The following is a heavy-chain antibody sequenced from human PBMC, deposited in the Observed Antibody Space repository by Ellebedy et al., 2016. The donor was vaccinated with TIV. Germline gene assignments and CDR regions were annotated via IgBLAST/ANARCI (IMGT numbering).Heavy chain of an antibody. CDR1: GFSFSYYG. V-gene: IGHV3-30*02. Sequence: PGGSLRLSCAASGFSFSYYGIHWVRQAPGKGLEWVAFIRYDGSNQYYADSVKGRFTISRDNSKNTLYLQMNSLRAEDTAVYYCAKDVSASHQYYFDYWGQGTLVTVSS. CDR3: AKDVSASHQYYFDY. CDR2: IRYDGSNQ. D-gene: IGHD2-2*01. J-gene: IGHJ4*02.